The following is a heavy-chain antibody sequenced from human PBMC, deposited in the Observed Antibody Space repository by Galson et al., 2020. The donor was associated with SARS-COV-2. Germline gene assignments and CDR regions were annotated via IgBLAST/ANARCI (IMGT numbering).Heavy chain of an antibody. V-gene: IGHV4-38-2*02. D-gene: IGHD3-22*01. Sequence: SQTLSLTCTVPGYSVRTTNYWGWVRQPPGRGLEWIGSVYPSGTTYYNPSLKSRVTISVDTSKNQFSLRLDSVTAADTALYYCARQGVNMIVLVTVPGWYFDLWGRGTLVTVSS. CDR2: VYPSGTT. CDR3: ARQGVNMIVLVTVPGWYFDL. CDR1: GYSVRTTNY. J-gene: IGHJ2*01.